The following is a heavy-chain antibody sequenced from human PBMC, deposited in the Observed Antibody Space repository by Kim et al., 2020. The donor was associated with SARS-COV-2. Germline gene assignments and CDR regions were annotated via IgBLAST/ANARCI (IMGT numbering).Heavy chain of an antibody. CDR1: GDSVSSNSAA. V-gene: IGHV6-1*01. J-gene: IGHJ1*01. CDR2: TFYRSKWRN. CDR3: GDLNFQY. Sequence: SQTLSLTCAISGDSVSSNSAALNWIRQSPSRGLEWLGRTFYRSKWRNDYAVSVKGRIIINPDTSKNQFSLQLNSVTPEDTAVYYCGDLNFQYWRQGTLVTVS.